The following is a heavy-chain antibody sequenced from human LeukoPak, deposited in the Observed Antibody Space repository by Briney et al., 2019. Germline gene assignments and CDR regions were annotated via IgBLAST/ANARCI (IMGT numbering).Heavy chain of an antibody. V-gene: IGHV3-74*01. Sequence: PGGSLRLSCAASGFTFSSYFWMHWVRQAPGKGPVWVSRIKSDGSSSTFADSVKGRFTISRDNAKNSLYLQMNTLRAEDTAVYYCASASRYYDILTGQSGTWYFDLWGRGTLVTVSS. J-gene: IGHJ2*01. CDR1: GFTFSSYFW. CDR3: ASASRYYDILTGQSGTWYFDL. D-gene: IGHD3-9*01. CDR2: IKSDGSSS.